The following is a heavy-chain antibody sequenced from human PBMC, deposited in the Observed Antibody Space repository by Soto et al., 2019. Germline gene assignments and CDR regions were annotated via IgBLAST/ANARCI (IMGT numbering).Heavy chain of an antibody. CDR3: ASVIGGASEYYFDY. CDR2: IYHSGRT. V-gene: IGHV4-31*03. Sequence: PSETLSLTCTVSGVSISSGGYYWGWIRQHPGKGLEWIGNIYHSGRTYYNPSLKSRVIMSVDTSKNHFSLNLNSVTAAATAMSFCASVIGGASEYYFDYWGQGTLVTVSS. J-gene: IGHJ4*02. D-gene: IGHD2-21*01. CDR1: GVSISSGGYY.